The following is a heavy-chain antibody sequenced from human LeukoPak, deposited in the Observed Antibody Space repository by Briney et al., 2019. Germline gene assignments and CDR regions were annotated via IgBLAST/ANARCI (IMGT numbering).Heavy chain of an antibody. Sequence: GGSLRLSCAASGFTFDDYGMSWVRQAPGKGLEWVSGINWNGGSTGYADFVKGRFTISRDNAKNSLYLQMNSLRAEDTALYYCARVYYYGSGSYHYTHWGQGTLVTVSS. CDR1: GFTFDDYG. CDR2: INWNGGST. J-gene: IGHJ4*02. CDR3: ARVYYYGSGSYHYTH. D-gene: IGHD3-10*01. V-gene: IGHV3-20*04.